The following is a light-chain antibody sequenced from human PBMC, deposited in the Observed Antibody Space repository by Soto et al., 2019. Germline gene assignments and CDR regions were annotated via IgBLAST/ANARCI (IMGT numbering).Light chain of an antibody. Sequence: AIQLTQSPSSLSASVGDRVTITCRASQGISSALAWYQQKPGKAPKLLIYDASSLESGVPSRFSGSGSGTDFTLTISRLQPEDFATYYGQQWPRVTFGQGTRLEIK. CDR3: QQWPRVT. V-gene: IGKV1-13*02. J-gene: IGKJ5*01. CDR1: QGISSA. CDR2: DAS.